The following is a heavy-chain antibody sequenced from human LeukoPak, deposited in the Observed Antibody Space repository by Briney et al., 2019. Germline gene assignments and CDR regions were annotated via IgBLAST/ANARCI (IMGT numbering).Heavy chain of an antibody. CDR3: ATQILLCHYY. V-gene: IGHV4-34*01. CDR2: INHSGST. J-gene: IGHJ4*02. Sequence: SETLSLTCAVYGGSFSGYYWSWIRQPPGKGLEWIGEINHSGSTNYNPSLKSRVTISVDTSKNQFSLKLNSVTAADTAVYYCATQILLCHYYWGQGTLVTVSS. CDR1: GGSFSGYY. D-gene: IGHD2/OR15-2a*01.